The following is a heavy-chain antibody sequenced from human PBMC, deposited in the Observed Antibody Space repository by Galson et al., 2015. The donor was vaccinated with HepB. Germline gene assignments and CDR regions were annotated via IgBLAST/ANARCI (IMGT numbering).Heavy chain of an antibody. Sequence: SLRPSCAAYGFTFSGTAIQWAGQASGTGPEWIGHIRSTATNCAALYVPSLKGRFTISRDDSKNMVYLHMRSLKTDDTAVYYCVRSGDFSGYSSRWGQGTLVTVSS. CDR1: GFTFSGTA. CDR3: VRSGDFSGYSSR. J-gene: IGHJ4*02. V-gene: IGHV3-73*01. D-gene: IGHD6-13*01. CDR2: IRSTATNCAA.